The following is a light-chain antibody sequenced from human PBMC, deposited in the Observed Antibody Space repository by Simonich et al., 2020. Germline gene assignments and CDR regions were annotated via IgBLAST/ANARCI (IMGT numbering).Light chain of an antibody. CDR3: QQYGSSPKT. Sequence: EIVLTQSPGTLSLSPGERATLSCRASQSVSSSYLAWYQQKPGLAPRLLIYDASSRATGIPDRFSCSGSGTDFTLTISRLEPEDFAVYYCQQYGSSPKTFGQGTKLEIK. CDR1: QSVSSSY. CDR2: DAS. J-gene: IGKJ2*01. V-gene: IGKV3D-20*01.